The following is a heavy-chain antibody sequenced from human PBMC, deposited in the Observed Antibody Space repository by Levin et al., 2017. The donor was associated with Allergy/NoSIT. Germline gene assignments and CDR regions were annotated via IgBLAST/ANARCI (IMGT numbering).Heavy chain of an antibody. Sequence: GESLKISCAASGFTFSSYWMHWVRQAPGKGLVWVSRINSDGSSTSYAHSVKGRFTISRDNAKNTLYLQMNSLRAEDTAVYYCASLPTVTSFDYWGQGTLVTVSS. CDR1: GFTFSSYW. J-gene: IGHJ4*02. CDR2: INSDGSST. CDR3: ASLPTVTSFDY. D-gene: IGHD4-17*01. V-gene: IGHV3-74*01.